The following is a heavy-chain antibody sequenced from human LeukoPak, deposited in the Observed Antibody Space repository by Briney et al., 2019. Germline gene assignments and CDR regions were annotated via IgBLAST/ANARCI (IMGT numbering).Heavy chain of an antibody. CDR3: ARNQRRLDY. V-gene: IGHV3-9*01. CDR2: IGLDSGSI. D-gene: IGHD1-14*01. J-gene: IGHJ4*02. Sequence: PGGSLRLSCAASGFNFDDNAMHWVRQAPGKGPEWVSSIGLDSGSIAYADSVKGRFTISRDNAKNSLYLQMNSLRAEDTAVYYCARNQRRLDYWGQGTLVTVSS. CDR1: GFNFDDNA.